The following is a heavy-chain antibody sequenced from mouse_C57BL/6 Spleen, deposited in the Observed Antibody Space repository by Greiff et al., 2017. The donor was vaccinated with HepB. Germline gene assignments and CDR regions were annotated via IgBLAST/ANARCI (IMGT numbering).Heavy chain of an antibody. V-gene: IGHV1-66*01. CDR2: IYPGSGNT. J-gene: IGHJ4*01. Sequence: QVQLQQSGPELVKPGASVKISCKASGYSFTSYYIHWVKQRPGQGLEWIGWIYPGSGNTKYNEKFKGKATLTADTSSSTAYMQLSSLTSEDSAVYYCASLTTVVARDYWGQGTSVTVSS. CDR1: GYSFTSYY. D-gene: IGHD1-1*01. CDR3: ASLTTVVARDY.